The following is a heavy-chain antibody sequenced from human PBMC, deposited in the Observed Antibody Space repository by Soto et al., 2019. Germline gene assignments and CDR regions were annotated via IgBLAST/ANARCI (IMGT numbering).Heavy chain of an antibody. D-gene: IGHD3-10*01. V-gene: IGHV4-59*01. J-gene: IGHJ4*02. CDR3: ARSMVRGANTVDY. Sequence: SETLSLTCTVSDGSISSYYWSWIRQPPGKGLEGIGYIYYSGSTNYNPSLKSRVTISLDMSKNQYSLKLSSVTAADTAVYYCARSMVRGANTVDYWGQGTLVTVSS. CDR2: IYYSGST. CDR1: DGSISSYY.